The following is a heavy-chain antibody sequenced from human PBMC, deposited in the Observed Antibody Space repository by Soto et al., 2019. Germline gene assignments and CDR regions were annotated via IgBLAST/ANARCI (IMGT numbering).Heavy chain of an antibody. J-gene: IGHJ3*02. D-gene: IGHD6-25*01. CDR1: GGSFSGYY. CDR3: ASVQRSGDQQDLHAI. V-gene: IGHV4-34*09. Sequence: PSETLSLTCAVYGGSFSGYYWSWIRQPPGKGLEWIGEINHSGSTNYNPSLKSRVTISVDTSKNQFSLKLSSVTAADTAVYYCASVQRSGDQQDLHAICSQGTM. CDR2: INHSGST.